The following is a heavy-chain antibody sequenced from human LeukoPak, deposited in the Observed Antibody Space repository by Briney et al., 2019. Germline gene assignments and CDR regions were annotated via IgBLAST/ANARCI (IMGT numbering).Heavy chain of an antibody. CDR1: GGSFSGYY. D-gene: IGHD2-8*01. Sequence: PSETLSLTCAVYGGSFSGYYWSWIRQPPGKGLEWTGEINHSGSTNYNPSLKSRVTISVDTSKNQFSLKLSSVTAADTAVYYCARADCTNGVCYPWGQGTLVTVSS. J-gene: IGHJ4*02. V-gene: IGHV4-34*01. CDR2: INHSGST. CDR3: ARADCTNGVCYP.